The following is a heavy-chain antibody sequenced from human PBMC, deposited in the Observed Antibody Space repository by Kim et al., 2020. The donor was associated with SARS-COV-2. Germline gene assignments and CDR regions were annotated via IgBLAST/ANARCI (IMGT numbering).Heavy chain of an antibody. J-gene: IGHJ4*02. CDR3: ARKGAYYYCSKLDY. CDR1: GGSLNSGGFY. V-gene: IGHV4-31*03. CDR2: IYHSGIT. Sequence: SETLSLTCIVSGGSLNSGGFYWTWIRQRPGKGLEWIGNIYHSGITYYRPSLRSRVTMSVDTSKNQFSLKLTSVTAADTAIYYCARKGAYYYCSKLDYWGQGTLVTVSS. D-gene: IGHD3-22*01.